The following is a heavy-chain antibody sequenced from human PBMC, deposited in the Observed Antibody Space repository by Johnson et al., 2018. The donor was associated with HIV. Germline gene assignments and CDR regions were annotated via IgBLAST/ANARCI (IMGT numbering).Heavy chain of an antibody. CDR3: ATQVDTVMRIGSNAFDI. CDR2: ISYDGSNK. CDR1: GFTFSSYA. D-gene: IGHD5-18*01. Sequence: QVQLVESGGGVVQPWRSLRLSCAASGFTFSSYAMHWVRQAPGKGLEWVAVISYDGSNKYYADSVKGRFTISRDNSKNTMYLQMNSLRGEDTAVYYCATQVDTVMRIGSNAFDIWGQGTMVTVSS. V-gene: IGHV3-30-3*01. J-gene: IGHJ3*02.